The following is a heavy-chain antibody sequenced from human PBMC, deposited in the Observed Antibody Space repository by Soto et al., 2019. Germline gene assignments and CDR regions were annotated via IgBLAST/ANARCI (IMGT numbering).Heavy chain of an antibody. J-gene: IGHJ5*02. V-gene: IGHV3-21*01. D-gene: IGHD2-2*01. CDR3: ARGLFGSGVVVPAAANWFDP. CDR1: GFTFSSYS. Sequence: GGSLRLSCAASGFTFSSYSMNWVRQAPGKGLEWVSSISSSSSYIYYADSVKGRFTISRDNAKNSLYLQMNSLRAEDTAVYYCARGLFGSGVVVPAAANWFDPWGQGTLVTVSS. CDR2: ISSSSSYI.